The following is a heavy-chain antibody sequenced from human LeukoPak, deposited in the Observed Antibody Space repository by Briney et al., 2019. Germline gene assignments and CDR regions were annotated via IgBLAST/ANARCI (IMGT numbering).Heavy chain of an antibody. Sequence: GGSLRLSCAASGFTFDDYAMHLVRQAPGKGLEWVSLISGDGGSTFYADSVKGRFTISRDNSKNSLYLQMNSLRIEDTALYYCAKDKGKYYCSGSLGWFDPWGQGSLVTVSS. CDR1: GFTFDDYA. D-gene: IGHD3-10*01. V-gene: IGHV3-43*02. CDR3: AKDKGKYYCSGSLGWFDP. J-gene: IGHJ5*02. CDR2: ISGDGGST.